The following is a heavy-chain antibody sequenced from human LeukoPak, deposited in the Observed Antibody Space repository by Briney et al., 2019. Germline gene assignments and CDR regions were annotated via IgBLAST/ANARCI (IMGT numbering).Heavy chain of an antibody. D-gene: IGHD5-12*01. CDR3: ASVVATGGY. Sequence: ASVKVSCKASGYTFTGYYMNWVRQAPGQGLEWMGLINPNSGDTNYAQNFRGRVTMTRDKSISTAYMELSRLRSDDTAVYYCASVVATGGYWGQGTLVTVSS. CDR1: GYTFTGYY. V-gene: IGHV1-2*02. J-gene: IGHJ4*02. CDR2: INPNSGDT.